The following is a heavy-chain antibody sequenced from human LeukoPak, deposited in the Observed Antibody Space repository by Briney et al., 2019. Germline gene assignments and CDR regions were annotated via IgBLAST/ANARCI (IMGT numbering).Heavy chain of an antibody. V-gene: IGHV4-39*01. Sequence: SETLSLTCTVSGGSISSSSYHWGWIRQPPGKGLEWIGSIYYSGSTYYNPSLKSRVTISVDTSKNQFSLKLSSVTAADTAVYYCASPDEHYYYGMDVWGQGTTVTVSS. J-gene: IGHJ6*02. CDR2: IYYSGST. CDR3: ASPDEHYYYGMDV. CDR1: GGSISSSSYH.